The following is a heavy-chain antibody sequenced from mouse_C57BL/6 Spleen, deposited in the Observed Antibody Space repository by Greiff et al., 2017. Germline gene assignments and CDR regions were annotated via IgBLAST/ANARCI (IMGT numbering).Heavy chain of an antibody. J-gene: IGHJ2*01. CDR3: AKRDYDYGLDY. CDR1: GYSITSGYY. Sequence: EVKLMESGPGLVKPSQSLSLTCSVTGYSITSGYYWNWVRQFPGNNLEWMGYISYDGSNKYNPSLKNRISITRDTSKNQFFLKLNSVTTEDTATYYCAKRDYDYGLDYWGQGTTLTVSS. CDR2: ISYDGSN. D-gene: IGHD2-4*01. V-gene: IGHV3-6*01.